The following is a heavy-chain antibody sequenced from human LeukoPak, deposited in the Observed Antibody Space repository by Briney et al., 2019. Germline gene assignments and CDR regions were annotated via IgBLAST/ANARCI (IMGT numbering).Heavy chain of an antibody. D-gene: IGHD6-19*01. Sequence: GGSLRLSCAASGFTFSSYAMSWVRHAPGKGLEWVSLISWDGGSTYYADSVKGRFTISRDNSKNSLYLQMNSLRTEDTALYYCARSSSGWYYFDYWGQGTLVTVSS. J-gene: IGHJ4*02. CDR3: ARSSSGWYYFDY. V-gene: IGHV3-43*01. CDR2: ISWDGGST. CDR1: GFTFSSYA.